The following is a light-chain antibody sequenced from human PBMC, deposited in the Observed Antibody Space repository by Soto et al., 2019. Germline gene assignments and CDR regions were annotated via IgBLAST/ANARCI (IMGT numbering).Light chain of an antibody. Sequence: EIVLTQSPATLSLSPGERATLSCRASQSVSSYLAWYQQKPGQAPRLLIHDASNRATGIPARFSGSGSGTDFTLTISSLEPEDFAVYYCQQRTNWPTTFGQGTKVDI. CDR3: QQRTNWPTT. J-gene: IGKJ1*01. CDR1: QSVSSY. V-gene: IGKV3-11*01. CDR2: DAS.